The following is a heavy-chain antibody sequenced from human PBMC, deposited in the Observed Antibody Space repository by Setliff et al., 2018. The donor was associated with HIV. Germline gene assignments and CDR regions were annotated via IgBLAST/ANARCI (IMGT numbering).Heavy chain of an antibody. V-gene: IGHV3-23*01. CDR2: ISGCGSGSRT. D-gene: IGHD2-21*01. CDR3: AKHECCGGCYYYMDV. Sequence: GGSLRLSCTAPGSTFNFFAVSWVRQAPGKGLEWISGISGCGSGSRTDYVDSVKGRFTISRDNSKNTLYLQLNSLRPEDTAIYYCAKHECCGGCYYYMDVWGKGTTVTVS. J-gene: IGHJ6*03. CDR1: GSTFNFFA.